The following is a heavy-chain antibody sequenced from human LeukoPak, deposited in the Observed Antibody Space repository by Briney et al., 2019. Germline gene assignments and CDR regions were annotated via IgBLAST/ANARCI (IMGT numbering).Heavy chain of an antibody. V-gene: IGHV1-2*02. CDR3: ATEGQSPGWSDP. Sequence: ASVKVSCKASGYTFTGHYMHWVRQAPGQGLEWMGWLNPNNGATNYAQNFQGRVTMTRDTSISTMYIELRRLTSDDTAVYYCATEGQSPGWSDPWGQGTLVTVSS. CDR2: LNPNNGAT. CDR1: GYTFTGHY. D-gene: IGHD1-14*01. J-gene: IGHJ5*02.